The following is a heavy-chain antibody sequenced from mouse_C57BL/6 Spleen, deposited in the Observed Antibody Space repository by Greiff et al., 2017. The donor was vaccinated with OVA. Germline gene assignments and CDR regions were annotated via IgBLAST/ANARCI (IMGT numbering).Heavy chain of an antibody. Sequence: EVKLQESGPGLVKPSQSLSLTCSVTGYSITSGYYWNWIRQFPGNKLEWMGYIRYDGSTNYNPSLKNRISITRDTSKNQFFLKLNSVTTEDTATYYCARDYYEYESVYYYAMDYWGQGTSVTVSS. CDR3: ARDYYEYESVYYYAMDY. J-gene: IGHJ4*01. D-gene: IGHD2-4*01. CDR1: GYSITSGYY. CDR2: IRYDGST. V-gene: IGHV3-6*01.